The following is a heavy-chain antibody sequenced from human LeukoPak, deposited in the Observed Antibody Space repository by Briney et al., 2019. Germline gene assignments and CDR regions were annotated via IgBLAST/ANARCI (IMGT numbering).Heavy chain of an antibody. V-gene: IGHV1-24*01. CDR3: TAGRAYSLLDF. J-gene: IGHJ4*02. D-gene: IGHD5-18*01. Sequence: ASVKVSCKVSGYRFTELSRHWVRRAPGKGLEWLGGFDLVHGDAIYAQKFQGRATMTEDTSTDTSYMELSSLGSEDTAVYFCTAGRAYSLLDFWGQGTLVIVSS. CDR2: FDLVHGDA. CDR1: GYRFTELS.